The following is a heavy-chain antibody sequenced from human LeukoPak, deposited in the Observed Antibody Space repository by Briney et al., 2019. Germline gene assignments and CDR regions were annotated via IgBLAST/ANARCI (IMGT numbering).Heavy chain of an antibody. CDR2: INPNSGGT. V-gene: IGHV1-2*02. Sequence: ASVKVSCKASGYTFTGYYMHWVRQAPGQGLEWMGWINPNSGGTNYAQKFQGRVTMTRDTSISTAYMELSRLRSDDTAVYCCAREALSLDTAMVLYFDYWGQGTLVTVSS. CDR1: GYTFTGYY. J-gene: IGHJ4*02. CDR3: AREALSLDTAMVLYFDY. D-gene: IGHD5-18*01.